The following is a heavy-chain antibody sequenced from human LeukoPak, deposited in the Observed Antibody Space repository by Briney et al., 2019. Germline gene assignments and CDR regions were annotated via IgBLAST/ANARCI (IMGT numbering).Heavy chain of an antibody. CDR1: GGSISSSNW. J-gene: IGHJ4*02. D-gene: IGHD3-10*01. Sequence: SETLSLTCAVSGGSISSSNWWSWVRQPPGKGLEWIGEIYHSGSTNYNPSLKSRVTISVDTSKNQFSLKLSSVTAADTAVYYCARGRANYYGSGSTDYWGQGTLVTVSS. CDR2: IYHSGST. V-gene: IGHV4-4*02. CDR3: ARGRANYYGSGSTDY.